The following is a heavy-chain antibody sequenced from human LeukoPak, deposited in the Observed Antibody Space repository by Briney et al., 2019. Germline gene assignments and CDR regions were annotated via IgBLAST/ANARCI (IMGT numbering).Heavy chain of an antibody. CDR1: GFAVSSNH. D-gene: IGHD6-13*01. Sequence: GGSLRLSCTASGFAVSSNHMNWVRQAPGKGLEWVSLIHSGGSTYYADSVKGRFTISRDNSRNTLDLQMNTLRAEDTAVYYCARGLAQAGILGVFDYWGQGTLVTVSS. V-gene: IGHV3-53*01. CDR3: ARGLAQAGILGVFDY. CDR2: IHSGGST. J-gene: IGHJ4*02.